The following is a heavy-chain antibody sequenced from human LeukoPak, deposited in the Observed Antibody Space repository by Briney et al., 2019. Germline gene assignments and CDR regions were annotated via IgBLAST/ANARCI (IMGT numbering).Heavy chain of an antibody. CDR1: GFTFSNYW. J-gene: IGHJ4*02. V-gene: IGHV3-7*02. CDR3: ARTIRGY. CDR2: IKEDGSEK. D-gene: IGHD3-10*01. Sequence: GVSLRLSCAASGFTFSNYWMSWVRQAPGKGLEWVANIKEDGSEKYYVDSVKGRFTISRDNAKNSLYLQMNSLRAEDTAVYYCARTIRGYWGQGTLVTVSS.